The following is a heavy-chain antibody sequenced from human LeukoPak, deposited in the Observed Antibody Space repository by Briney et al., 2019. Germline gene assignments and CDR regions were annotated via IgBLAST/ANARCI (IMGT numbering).Heavy chain of an antibody. CDR3: AKDIRIVVVITMDY. D-gene: IGHD3-22*01. CDR2: ISGSGGST. J-gene: IGHJ4*02. Sequence: PGGSLRLSCAASGFTFSSYAMSWVRQAPGKGLEWVSAISGSGGSTYYADSVKGRFTISRDNSKNTLYLQMNSLRAEDTAVYYCAKDIRIVVVITMDYWGQGTLVTVSS. CDR1: GFTFSSYA. V-gene: IGHV3-23*01.